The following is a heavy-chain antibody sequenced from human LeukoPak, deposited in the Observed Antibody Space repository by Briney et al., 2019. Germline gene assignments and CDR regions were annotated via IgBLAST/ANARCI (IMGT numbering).Heavy chain of an antibody. CDR2: INHSGST. Sequence: SETLSLTCAVYGGSFSGYYWSWIRQPPGKGLEWIGEINHSGSTNYNPSLKSRVTISVDTSKNQFSLKLSSVTAADTAVYYCARGPTYGSGSYVEYFQHWGQGTLVTVSS. CDR3: ARGPTYGSGSYVEYFQH. J-gene: IGHJ1*01. CDR1: GGSFSGYY. D-gene: IGHD3-10*01. V-gene: IGHV4-34*01.